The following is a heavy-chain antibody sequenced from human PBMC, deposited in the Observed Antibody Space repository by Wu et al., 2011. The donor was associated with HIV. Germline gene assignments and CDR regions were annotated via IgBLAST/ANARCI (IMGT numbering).Heavy chain of an antibody. Sequence: QVQLVQSGAEVKKPGASVKVSCKASGYTFTTYGISWVRQAPGQGLEWIGWIRTYNGETNYAQKFQDRVTVTTDTSTSTVYMEVRSLRSDDTAVYYCARDPHGNPYYFVLLGRGTRGHRLL. CDR1: GYTFTTYG. CDR2: IRTYNGET. CDR3: ARDPHGNPYYFVL. V-gene: IGHV1-18*01. J-gene: IGHJ4*02.